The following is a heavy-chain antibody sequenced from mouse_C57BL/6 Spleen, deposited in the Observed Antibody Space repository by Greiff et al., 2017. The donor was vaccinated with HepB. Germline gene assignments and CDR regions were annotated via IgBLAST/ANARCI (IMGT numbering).Heavy chain of an antibody. CDR2: INPSSGYT. V-gene: IGHV1-7*01. CDR3: AGWGLYQPGYFDV. CDR1: GYTFTSYW. Sequence: VQLQQSGAELAKPGASVKLSCKASGYTFTSYWMHWVKQRPGQGLEWIGYINPSSGYTKYNQKFKDKATLTADKSSSTAYMQVSSLTSEDSAVYYCAGWGLYQPGYFDVWGTGTTVTVSS. J-gene: IGHJ1*03. D-gene: IGHD2-1*01.